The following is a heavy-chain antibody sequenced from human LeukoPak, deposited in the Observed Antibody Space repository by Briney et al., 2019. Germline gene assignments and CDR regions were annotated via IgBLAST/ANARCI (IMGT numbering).Heavy chain of an antibody. V-gene: IGHV4-59*01. CDR2: VYHTGTS. CDR3: SRAFDTCSALDY. D-gene: IGHD3-10*02. Sequence: PSETLTLTCTVACDTIASYYRTWVRQPPGKGLEWIGYVYHTGTSNYNPSVRSRITMSVDTSKNKYSMKLTSVTAADTAGYFCSRAFDTCSALDYWGLGTLVTVSS. J-gene: IGHJ4*02. CDR1: CDTIASYY.